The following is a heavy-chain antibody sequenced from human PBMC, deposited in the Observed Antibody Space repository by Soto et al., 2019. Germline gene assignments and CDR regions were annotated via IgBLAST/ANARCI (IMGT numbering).Heavy chain of an antibody. Sequence: PSETLSLTCAVPNGSFRDYYWTWIRQPPGKELVWIGEFYHSGTTNFNPSLKSLLTISLDTSKEQFSLNLTSLTAADTAVYYCAIGDDLDLWAQGILVTVSS. V-gene: IGHV4-34*01. J-gene: IGHJ5*02. CDR2: FYHSGTT. CDR3: AIGDDLDL. D-gene: IGHD3-3*01. CDR1: NGSFRDYY.